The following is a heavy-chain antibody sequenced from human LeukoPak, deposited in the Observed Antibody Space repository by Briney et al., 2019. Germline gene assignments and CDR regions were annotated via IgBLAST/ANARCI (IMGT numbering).Heavy chain of an antibody. CDR2: IYPGDSDT. CDR1: GYTFNTYW. CDR3: ASPCRDGYNFCY. Sequence: GESLRISCKGSGYTFNTYWIVWVRQMPGKGLEWMGIIYPGDSDTRYSPSFQGQVTISADKSISTAYLQWSSLKASDTAMYYCASPCRDGYNFCYWGQGTLVTVSS. V-gene: IGHV5-51*01. J-gene: IGHJ4*02. D-gene: IGHD5-24*01.